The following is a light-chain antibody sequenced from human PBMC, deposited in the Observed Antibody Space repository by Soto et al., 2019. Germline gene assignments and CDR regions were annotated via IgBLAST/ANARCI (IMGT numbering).Light chain of an antibody. V-gene: IGLV2-14*01. CDR1: SNDVGGYNY. J-gene: IGLJ2*01. CDR2: DVS. CDR3: SSYTISSTYVV. Sequence: QSALTQPASVSGSPGQSITISCTGTSNDVGGYNYVSWYQQHPGKAPKLIIYDVSNRPSGVSNRFSGSKSVNTASLTISGLQAEDEADYYCSSYTISSTYVVFGGGTKLTVL.